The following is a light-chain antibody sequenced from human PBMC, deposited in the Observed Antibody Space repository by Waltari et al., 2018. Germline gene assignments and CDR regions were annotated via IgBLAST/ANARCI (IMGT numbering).Light chain of an antibody. CDR2: AVS. Sequence: DIQMTQSPSAMSASVGDRVAITCRASQDIGNYFAWFQQKPGTVPKRLILAVSSLESGVPSRFSGSDSGTEFTLTINRLQPEDLATYFCLQHYTYPPTFGQGTRLEI. CDR1: QDIGNY. CDR3: LQHYTYPPT. J-gene: IGKJ5*01. V-gene: IGKV1-17*03.